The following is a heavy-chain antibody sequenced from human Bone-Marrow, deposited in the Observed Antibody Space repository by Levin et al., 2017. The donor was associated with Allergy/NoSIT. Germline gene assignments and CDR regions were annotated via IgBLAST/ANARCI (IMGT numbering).Heavy chain of an antibody. D-gene: IGHD2-15*01. CDR3: ANYCSGGSCYPYF. CDR2: ISSSSSYI. CDR1: GFTFSSYS. Sequence: PGGSLRLSCAASGFTFSSYSMNWVRQAPGKGLEWVSSISSSSSYIYYADSVKGRFTISRDNAKNSLYLQMNSLRAEDTAVYYCANYCSGGSCYPYFWGQGTLVTVSS. V-gene: IGHV3-21*01. J-gene: IGHJ4*02.